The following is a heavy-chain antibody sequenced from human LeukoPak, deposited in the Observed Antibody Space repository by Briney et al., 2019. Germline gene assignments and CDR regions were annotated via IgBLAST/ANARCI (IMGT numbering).Heavy chain of an antibody. CDR2: IYSGGST. V-gene: IGHV3-66*01. Sequence: GGSLRLSCAASGFTVSSNYMSWVRQAPGKGLEWVSVIYSGGSTYYADSVKRRFTNSRDNSKNTLYLQMNSLRAEDTAVYYCARAPTMDVWGQGTTVTVSS. CDR3: ARAPTMDV. J-gene: IGHJ6*02. CDR1: GFTVSSNY.